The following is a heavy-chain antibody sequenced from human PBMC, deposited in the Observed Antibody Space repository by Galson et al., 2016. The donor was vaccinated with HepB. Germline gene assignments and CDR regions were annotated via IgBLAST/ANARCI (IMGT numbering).Heavy chain of an antibody. CDR3: AKAEGLSASGYWLADS. CDR2: ISGSGYST. D-gene: IGHD5-12*01. CDR1: GFTSSSYA. J-gene: IGHJ4*02. V-gene: IGHV3-23*01. Sequence: SLRLSCAASGFTSSSYAMSWVRQAPGKGLEWVSGISGSGYSTFYADSVQGRFTISRDNSKSTLYLQMNSLRAEDTAVYYCAKAEGLSASGYWLADSWGQGTLGTVSS.